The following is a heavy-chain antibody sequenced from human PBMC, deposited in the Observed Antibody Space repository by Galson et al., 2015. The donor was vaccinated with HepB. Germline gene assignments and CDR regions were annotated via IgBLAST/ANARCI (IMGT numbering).Heavy chain of an antibody. V-gene: IGHV3-48*02. CDR2: ISRSSTTI. CDR3: ARGLTHNAMDV. Sequence: LRLSCAVSGFTLSDYNMNWVRQAPGKGLEWVSYISRSSTTISYADSVKGRFTISRDSAKNSLYLQMHSLRDDDTAVYYCARGLTHNAMDVWGQGTTVTVSS. J-gene: IGHJ6*02. CDR1: GFTLSDYN.